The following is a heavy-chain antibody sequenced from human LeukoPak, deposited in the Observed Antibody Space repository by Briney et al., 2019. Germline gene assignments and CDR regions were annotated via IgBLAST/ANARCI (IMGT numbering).Heavy chain of an antibody. J-gene: IGHJ4*02. Sequence: GGSLRLSCAASGFTFSSHGMNWVRQAPGKGLEWVSGISPSGGITYYTDSVKGRFTISRDNSKNTVSLQMNSLRGEDTAVYYCARGSLSAVAKLDYWGQGTLVTVSS. D-gene: IGHD6-19*01. CDR1: GFTFSSHG. CDR2: ISPSGGIT. V-gene: IGHV3-23*01. CDR3: ARGSLSAVAKLDY.